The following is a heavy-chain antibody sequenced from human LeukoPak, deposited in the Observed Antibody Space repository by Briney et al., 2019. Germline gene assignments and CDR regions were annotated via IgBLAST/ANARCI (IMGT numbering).Heavy chain of an antibody. CDR2: TYYRSKWHN. D-gene: IGHD2/OR15-2a*01. Sequence: HSQTLSLTCAISGDSVSSNSAAWNWIRQSPSRGLEWLGRTYYRSKWHNDYGVSVRSRITINPDTSKSQFSMQLNSVTPEDTAVYYCARDLSFRFDYWGQGILVTVSS. V-gene: IGHV6-1*01. CDR3: ARDLSFRFDY. CDR1: GDSVSSNSAA. J-gene: IGHJ4*02.